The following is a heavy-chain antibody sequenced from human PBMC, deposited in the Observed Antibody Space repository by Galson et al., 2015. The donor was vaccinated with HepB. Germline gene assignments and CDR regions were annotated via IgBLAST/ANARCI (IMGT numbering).Heavy chain of an antibody. CDR2: ISWNSVSI. J-gene: IGHJ3*02. CDR3: AKDDNYDTRGALDI. Sequence: SLRLSCAASGFTFDDYAMHWVRQAPGKGLEWVSGISWNSVSIGYADSVKGRFTISRDNAKNSLYLQMNSLRAEDTALYYCAKDDNYDTRGALDISGPRTMVPVSS. V-gene: IGHV3-9*01. CDR1: GFTFDDYA. D-gene: IGHD3-9*01.